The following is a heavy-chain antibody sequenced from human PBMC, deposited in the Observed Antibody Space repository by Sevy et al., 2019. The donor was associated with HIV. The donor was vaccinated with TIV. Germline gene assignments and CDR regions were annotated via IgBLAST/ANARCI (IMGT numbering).Heavy chain of an antibody. CDR3: ERELYYYGSGSFH. Sequence: GGSLRLSCAASGFTFSSYSMNWVRQAPGKGLEWVSYISSSSSTIYYADSVKGRFTISRDYAKNSLYLQMNSLRDEDTAVYYWERELYYYGSGSFHWGQGTLVTVSS. CDR2: ISSSSSTI. V-gene: IGHV3-48*02. D-gene: IGHD3-10*01. J-gene: IGHJ4*02. CDR1: GFTFSSYS.